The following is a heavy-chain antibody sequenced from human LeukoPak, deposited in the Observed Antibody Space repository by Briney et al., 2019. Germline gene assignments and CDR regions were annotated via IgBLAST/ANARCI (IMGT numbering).Heavy chain of an antibody. CDR2: IWYDGSNK. J-gene: IGHJ4*02. Sequence: PGRSLRLSCAASGFTFSSYGMHWVRQAPGKGLEWVAVIWYDGSNKYYADSVKGRFTISRDNSKNTLYLQMNSLRAEDTAVYYCATGYSSSWYLDYFDYWGQGTLVTVSS. V-gene: IGHV3-33*01. CDR3: ATGYSSSWYLDYFDY. D-gene: IGHD6-13*01. CDR1: GFTFSSYG.